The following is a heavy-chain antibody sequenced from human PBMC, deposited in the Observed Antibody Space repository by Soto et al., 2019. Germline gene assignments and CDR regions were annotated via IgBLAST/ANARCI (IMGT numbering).Heavy chain of an antibody. CDR2: ISAYNGNT. CDR3: AREGWFGELLFLGFDAVRPGNWFDP. Sequence: ASVKVSCKASGYTFTSYGISWVRQAPGQGLEWMGWISAYNGNTNYAQKLQGRVTMTTDTSTSTAYMELRSLRSDDTAVYYCAREGWFGELLFLGFDAVRPGNWFDPWGQGTLVTVSS. D-gene: IGHD3-10*01. V-gene: IGHV1-18*01. CDR1: GYTFTSYG. J-gene: IGHJ5*02.